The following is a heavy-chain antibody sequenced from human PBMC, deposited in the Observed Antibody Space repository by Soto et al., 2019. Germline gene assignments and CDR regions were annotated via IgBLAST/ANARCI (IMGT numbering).Heavy chain of an antibody. CDR1: GFTFSSYA. D-gene: IGHD6-13*01. CDR3: AKSNPGYSSSWFYGDY. J-gene: IGHJ4*02. V-gene: IGHV3-23*01. CDR2: ISGSGGST. Sequence: EVQLLESGGGLVQPGGSLRLSCAASGFTFSSYAMSWFRQAPGKGLEGVSAISGSGGSTYYADSVKGRFTISRDNSKNTLYLQMNSLRAEDTAVYYCAKSNPGYSSSWFYGDYWGQGTLVTVSS.